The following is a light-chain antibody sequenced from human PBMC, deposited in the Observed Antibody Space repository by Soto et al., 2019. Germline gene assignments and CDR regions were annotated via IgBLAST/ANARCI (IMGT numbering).Light chain of an antibody. V-gene: IGKV3-15*01. CDR2: GAS. CDR3: XXYHNWPLT. Sequence: EEVMTQSPATLSVSPGERATLSCRASQSISSNLAWYQQKPGQAPRLLIYGASTRATGIPARFSGSWSGTXXXXXXXXXXXXXXXVYYCXXYHNWPLTFGGGTKVEIK. J-gene: IGKJ4*01. CDR1: QSISSN.